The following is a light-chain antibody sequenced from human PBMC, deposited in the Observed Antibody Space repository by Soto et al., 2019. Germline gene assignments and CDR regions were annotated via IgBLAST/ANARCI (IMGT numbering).Light chain of an antibody. CDR2: DVN. J-gene: IGLJ2*01. V-gene: IGLV2-11*01. Sequence: QSALTQPRSVSGSPGQSVTVSCTGTSNDVGAYIYVSWYQQHPGKAPRLMIYDVNKRPSGVPDRFAGSKSGNTASLTISALQAEEEADYFCCSYAGNYAFVFGGGTKVTVL. CDR1: SNDVGAYIY. CDR3: CSYAGNYAFV.